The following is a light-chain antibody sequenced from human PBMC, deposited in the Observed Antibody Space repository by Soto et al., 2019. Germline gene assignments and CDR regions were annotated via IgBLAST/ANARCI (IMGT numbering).Light chain of an antibody. V-gene: IGLV1-40*01. CDR1: SSNIGAGYD. Sequence: QSVLTQPPSVSGAPGQTVTISCTGSSSNIGAGYDVHWYHQLPGTAPKLLIFVNNNRPSGVPDRFAGSKSGTSASLAITGLQAEDEADYYCQSYDDSLSAWVFGGGTKLTVL. CDR3: QSYDDSLSAWV. CDR2: VNN. J-gene: IGLJ3*02.